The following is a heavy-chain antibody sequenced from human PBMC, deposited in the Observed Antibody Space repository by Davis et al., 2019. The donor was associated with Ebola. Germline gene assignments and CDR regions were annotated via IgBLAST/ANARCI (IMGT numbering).Heavy chain of an antibody. CDR1: GASTSTYY. CDR2: MFHNGAA. V-gene: IGHV4-59*01. J-gene: IGHJ4*02. D-gene: IGHD6-19*01. CDR3: ARTSGQWLTFVDIDY. Sequence: SETLSLTCTVSGASTSTYYWSWVRQPPGKRLEWIGYMFHNGAADYNPSFKSRVTISVDTSKNQFSLKLSSVTTADTAVYYCARTSGQWLTFVDIDYWGQGTRVTVSS.